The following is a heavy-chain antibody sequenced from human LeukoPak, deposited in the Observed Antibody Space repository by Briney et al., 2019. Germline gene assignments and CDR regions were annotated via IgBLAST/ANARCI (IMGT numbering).Heavy chain of an antibody. CDR1: GFTFSIYH. D-gene: IGHD2-15*01. V-gene: IGHV3-30*18. CDR3: AKDRGAWVVAATDPFDY. Sequence: GVSLRLSCAASGFTFSIYHMHCVPHSPRKGLECVTDISYDGSNKNYGDSVKGRFTISRDNSKNTLYLQMSSLRPEDTAVYYCAKDRGAWVVAATDPFDYWGQGTLVTVSS. J-gene: IGHJ4*02. CDR2: ISYDGSNK.